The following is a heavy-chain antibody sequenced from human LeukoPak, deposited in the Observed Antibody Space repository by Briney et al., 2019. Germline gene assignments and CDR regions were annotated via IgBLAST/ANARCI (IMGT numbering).Heavy chain of an antibody. Sequence: SETLSLTCTVSGGSISSYYWSWIRQPPGKGLEWIGYIYYSGSTNYNPSLKSRVTISVDTSKNQFSLKLSSVTAADTAVYYCARGKVGLLDYFDYWGQGTLVTVSS. CDR2: IYYSGST. J-gene: IGHJ4*02. D-gene: IGHD3-22*01. V-gene: IGHV4-59*01. CDR3: ARGKVGLLDYFDY. CDR1: GGSISSYY.